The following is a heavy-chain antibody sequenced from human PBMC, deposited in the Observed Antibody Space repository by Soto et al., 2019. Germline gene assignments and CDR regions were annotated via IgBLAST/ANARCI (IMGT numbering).Heavy chain of an antibody. CDR3: ARDFNYGSGDY. CDR1: GYTFISYA. V-gene: IGHV1-3*05. D-gene: IGHD3-10*01. J-gene: IGHJ4*02. CDR2: INAGNGNT. Sequence: QVQLVQSGAEEKKPGASMKVSCKASGYTFISYAMYWVRQAPGQRLEWMGWINAGNGNTKYSQKFQGRVTITRDTSASTAYMELSSLRSEDTAVYYCARDFNYGSGDYWGQGTLVTVSS.